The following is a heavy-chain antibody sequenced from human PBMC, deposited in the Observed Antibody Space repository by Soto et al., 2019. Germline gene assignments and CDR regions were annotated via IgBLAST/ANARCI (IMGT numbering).Heavy chain of an antibody. CDR3: ARDQEGSGRHWLRYYYYGMDV. Sequence: LRLSCAASGFTISDYYMSWIRQAPGKGLEWVSYISSVGTTTYYADSVKGRFSISMDNAKNSLYLQMNSLRAEDTAVYYCARDQEGSGRHWLRYYYYGMDVWGQGTTVTVSS. CDR1: GFTISDYY. J-gene: IGHJ6*02. D-gene: IGHD3-10*01. CDR2: ISSVGTTT. V-gene: IGHV3-11*01.